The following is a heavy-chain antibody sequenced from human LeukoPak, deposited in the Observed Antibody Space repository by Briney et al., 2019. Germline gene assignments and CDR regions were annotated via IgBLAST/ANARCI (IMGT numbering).Heavy chain of an antibody. J-gene: IGHJ4*02. D-gene: IGHD1-26*01. CDR2: ISSTGGFI. CDR1: VFTFSGFSDYS. CDR3: AREIIGGASFLDY. Sequence: GGSLRLSCAASVFTFSGFSDYSMNWVRQAPGKGLEWVSSISSTGGFIYYADSVKGRFTISRDNAENSLYLQMNSLRAEDTAVYFCAREIIGGASFLDYWGQGTLVAVSS. V-gene: IGHV3-21*06.